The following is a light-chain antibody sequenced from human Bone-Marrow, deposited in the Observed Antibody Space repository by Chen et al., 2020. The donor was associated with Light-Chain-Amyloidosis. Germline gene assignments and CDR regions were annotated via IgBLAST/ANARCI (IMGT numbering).Light chain of an antibody. CDR2: RDT. CDR3: QSADSSGTDEVI. CDR1: DLPTKY. V-gene: IGLV3-25*03. Sequence: SYELTQPPSVSVSPGQTARIPCSGDDLPTKYAYWYQQKPGQAPVLVIHRDTERPSGSSERFSGSSSGTTATLTISGVQAEDEADYHCQSADSSGTDEVIFGGGTKLTVL. J-gene: IGLJ2*01.